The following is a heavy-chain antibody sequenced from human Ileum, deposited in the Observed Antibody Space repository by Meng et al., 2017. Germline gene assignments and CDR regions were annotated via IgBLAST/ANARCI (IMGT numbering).Heavy chain of an antibody. CDR3: ASSTSGPELNY. V-gene: IGHV4-30-2*01. CDR1: GGSISSSAYS. CDR2: IYQVGST. D-gene: IGHD2/OR15-2a*01. J-gene: IGHJ4*02. Sequence: HLKLQESGSGLVTSSQSLSRTCTASGGSISSSAYSWTGIRQPPGKGLEWIGYIYQVGSTNYNPSLNSRVTIFVDTSKNQFSLKLTSVTAADTAVYYCASSTSGPELNYWGQGTLVTVSS.